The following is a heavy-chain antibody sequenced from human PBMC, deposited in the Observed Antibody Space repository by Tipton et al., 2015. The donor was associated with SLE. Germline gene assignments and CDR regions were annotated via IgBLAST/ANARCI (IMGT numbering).Heavy chain of an antibody. Sequence: GSLRLSCAVSGFAFGDYYMSWIRQAPGKGLEWVSSISPRGVTIYYADSVKGRFTITRDNAKKSLYLQMNGLRAEDTAVYYCARVPFYYYYYMDVWGKGTTVTVSS. J-gene: IGHJ6*03. CDR1: GFAFGDYY. CDR2: ISPRGVTI. CDR3: ARVPFYYYYYMDV. V-gene: IGHV3-11*01.